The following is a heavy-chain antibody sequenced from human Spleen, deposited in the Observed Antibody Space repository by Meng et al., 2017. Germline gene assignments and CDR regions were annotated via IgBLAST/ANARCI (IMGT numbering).Heavy chain of an antibody. J-gene: IGHJ4*02. D-gene: IGHD3-22*01. CDR2: ISYDGSYK. CDR1: GFTFRTYG. Sequence: VQLVESGGGVVQPGRSLRLSFAASGFTFRTYGMHWVRQAPGKGLEWVAVISYDGSYKNYADSVKGRFTISRDNSKNTLYLQMDSLRAEDTAVYYCAKETSDSSAFYRYDIWGQGSLVTVSS. V-gene: IGHV3-30*18. CDR3: AKETSDSSAFYRYDI.